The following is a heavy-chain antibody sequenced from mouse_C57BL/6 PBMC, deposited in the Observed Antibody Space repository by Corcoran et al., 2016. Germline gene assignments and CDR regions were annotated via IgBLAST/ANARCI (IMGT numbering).Heavy chain of an antibody. CDR1: GYSITSGYY. J-gene: IGHJ2*01. Sequence: DVQLQESGPGLVKPSQSLSLTCSVTGYSITSGYYWNWIRQFPGNKLEWMGYISYDGSNNYNPSLKNRISITRDTSKNQFFLKLNSVTTEDTATYYGARAVPGRYFDYWGQGTTLTVSS. CDR2: ISYDGSN. CDR3: ARAVPGRYFDY. D-gene: IGHD3-1*01. V-gene: IGHV3-6*01.